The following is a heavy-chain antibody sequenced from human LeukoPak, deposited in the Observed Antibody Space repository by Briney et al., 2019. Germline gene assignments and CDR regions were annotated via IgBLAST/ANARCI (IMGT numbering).Heavy chain of an antibody. Sequence: SGPTLVKPTQTLTLTCTFSGFSLSTSGVGVGWIRQPPGKALEWLALIYWDDDKRYSPSLKSRLTITKDTSKNQVVLTMTNMDPVDTATYYCAHRRSYMVRGVIYNWFDPWGQGTLVTVSS. CDR2: IYWDDDK. CDR1: GFSLSTSGVG. D-gene: IGHD3-10*01. J-gene: IGHJ5*02. CDR3: AHRRSYMVRGVIYNWFDP. V-gene: IGHV2-5*02.